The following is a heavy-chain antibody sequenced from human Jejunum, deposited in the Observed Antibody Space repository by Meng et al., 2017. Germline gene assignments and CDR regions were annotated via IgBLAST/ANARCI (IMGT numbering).Heavy chain of an antibody. D-gene: IGHD6-19*01. J-gene: IGHJ4*02. V-gene: IGHV1-2*06. CDR3: ARGMHSGGWYYFDS. Sequence: VLQAPGKVLWWMGLFNSNHGATNYAQNFGGRVTMTRDTAISTAYMELSRLRSDDTAVYYCARGMHSGGWYYFDSWGQGTLVTVSS. CDR2: FNSNHGAT.